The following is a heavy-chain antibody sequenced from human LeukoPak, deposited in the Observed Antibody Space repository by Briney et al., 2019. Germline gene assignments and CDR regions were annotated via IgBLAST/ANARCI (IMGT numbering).Heavy chain of an antibody. D-gene: IGHD3-3*01. V-gene: IGHV5-51*01. CDR1: GYSFTSYW. CDR3: ARQRYYDFWSGYSYYYYGMDV. Sequence: GESLKISCKGSGYSFTSYWIGWVRQMPGKGLEWMGIIYPCDSDTRYSPSFQGQVTISADKSISPAYLQWSSLKASDTAMYYCARQRYYDFWSGYSYYYYGMDVWGQGTTVTVSS. J-gene: IGHJ6*02. CDR2: IYPCDSDT.